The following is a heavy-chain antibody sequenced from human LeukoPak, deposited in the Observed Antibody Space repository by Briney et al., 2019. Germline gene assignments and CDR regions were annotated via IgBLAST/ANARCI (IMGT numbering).Heavy chain of an antibody. Sequence: NPSETLSLTCTVSGGSISSYYWSWIRQPAGKGLEWIGRIYTSGSTNYNPSLKSRVTMSVDTSKNQFSLKLSSVTAADTAVYYCASGAASSGHFDYWGQGTLVTVSS. J-gene: IGHJ4*02. V-gene: IGHV4-4*07. CDR2: IYTSGST. D-gene: IGHD6-19*01. CDR3: ASGAASSGHFDY. CDR1: GGSISSYY.